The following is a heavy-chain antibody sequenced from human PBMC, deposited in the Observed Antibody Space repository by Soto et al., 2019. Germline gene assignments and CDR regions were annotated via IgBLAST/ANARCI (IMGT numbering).Heavy chain of an antibody. CDR3: AKDLGSAMIVVAGFDY. V-gene: IGHV3-23*01. CDR1: GFTFSSYA. Sequence: PGGSLRLSCAASGFTFSSYAMSWVRQAPGKGLEWVSAISGSGGSTYYADSVKGRFTISRDNSKNTLYLQMNSLRAEDTAVYYCAKDLGSAMIVVAGFDYWGQGTLVTVS. D-gene: IGHD3-22*01. J-gene: IGHJ4*02. CDR2: ISGSGGST.